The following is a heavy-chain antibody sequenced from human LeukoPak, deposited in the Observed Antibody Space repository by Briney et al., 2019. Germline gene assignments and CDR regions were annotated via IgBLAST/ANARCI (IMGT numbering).Heavy chain of an antibody. CDR1: GGSVSSGSYY. Sequence: SETLSLTCTVPGGSVSSGSYYWSWIRQPPGKGLEWIGYIYHSGSTNYNPSLKSRVTISVDTSKNQFSLKLSSVTAADTAVYYCARTPWASHFDYWGQGTLVTVSS. CDR2: IYHSGST. D-gene: IGHD2-15*01. CDR3: ARTPWASHFDY. J-gene: IGHJ4*02. V-gene: IGHV4-61*01.